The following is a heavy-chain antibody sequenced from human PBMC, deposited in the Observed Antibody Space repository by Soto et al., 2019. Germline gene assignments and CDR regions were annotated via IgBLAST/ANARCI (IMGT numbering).Heavy chain of an antibody. D-gene: IGHD3-10*01. Sequence: QVHLVESGGGLVKPGGSLRLSCEASGFTFSDYYMGWIRQVPGKGLEWVSYISIGGTPIYYADSVKGRFTISRDNAQNSLCLHMTSLTAEDTALYYCVRGPEELVYYNSIDVWGQGTTVTVS. CDR3: VRGPEELVYYNSIDV. V-gene: IGHV3-11*01. J-gene: IGHJ6*02. CDR2: ISIGGTPI. CDR1: GFTFSDYY.